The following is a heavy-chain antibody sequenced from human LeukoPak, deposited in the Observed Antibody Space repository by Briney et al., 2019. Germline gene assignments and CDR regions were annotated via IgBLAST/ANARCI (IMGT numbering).Heavy chain of an antibody. V-gene: IGHV4-61*01. CDR3: ARGRRIQLWFGNWFDP. Sequence: SETLSLTCTVSGDSVSSGSYSWSWIRQPPGKGLEWIGYIFYRGSTSYNPSLKSRLTISADSSKNQFSLKLSSVTAADTAVYYCARGRRIQLWFGNWFDPWGQGTLVTVSS. CDR1: GDSVSSGSYS. J-gene: IGHJ5*02. CDR2: IFYRGST. D-gene: IGHD5-18*01.